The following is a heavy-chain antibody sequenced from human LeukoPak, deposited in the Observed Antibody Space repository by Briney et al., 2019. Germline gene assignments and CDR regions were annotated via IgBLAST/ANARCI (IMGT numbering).Heavy chain of an antibody. CDR3: ARNYYDSSGYYYVFRTGLDY. Sequence: ASVKVSCKASGYTFTSYGISWVRQAPGQGLEWMGWISAYNGNTDHAQKLQGRVTMTTDTSTSTAYMELRSLRSDDTAVYYCARNYYDSSGYYYVFRTGLDYWGQGTLVTVSS. CDR1: GYTFTSYG. CDR2: ISAYNGNT. V-gene: IGHV1-18*01. J-gene: IGHJ4*02. D-gene: IGHD3-22*01.